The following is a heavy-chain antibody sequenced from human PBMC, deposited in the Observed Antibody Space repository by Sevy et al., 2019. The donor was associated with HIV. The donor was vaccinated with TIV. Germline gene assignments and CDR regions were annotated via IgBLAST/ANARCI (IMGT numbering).Heavy chain of an antibody. CDR2: ISGTSDTI. V-gene: IGHV3-48*01. CDR1: GFTFSDYG. Sequence: GGSLRLSCAASGFTFSDYGMNWVRQTPGKGLEWLSNISGTSDTIYLGDSVRGRFTISRDNAKNSLYLQMNSLRAEDTALYYCARVGLDFWGRGTMVTVSS. J-gene: IGHJ3*01. CDR3: ARVGLDF.